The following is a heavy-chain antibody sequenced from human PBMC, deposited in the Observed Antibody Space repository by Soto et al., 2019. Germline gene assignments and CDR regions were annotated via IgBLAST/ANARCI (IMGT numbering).Heavy chain of an antibody. J-gene: IGHJ4*01. CDR3: ASGGAGSGPFTWELPDH. V-gene: IGHV1-45*02. Sequence: SVKVSCKALGNTFTYRYLHWVRQAPGQALEWMGWITPFSGDVHYAQKFQERVTITRDRSINTAYMQMSSLRSEDTAMYFCASGGAGSGPFTWELPDHWG. D-gene: IGHD1-26*01. CDR1: GNTFTYRY. CDR2: ITPFSGDV.